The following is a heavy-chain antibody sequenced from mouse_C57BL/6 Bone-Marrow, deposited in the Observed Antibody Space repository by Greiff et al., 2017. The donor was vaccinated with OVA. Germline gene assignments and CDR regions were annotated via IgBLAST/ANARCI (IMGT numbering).Heavy chain of an antibody. CDR3: TRCYFDY. CDR2: IDPETGGT. J-gene: IGHJ2*01. Sequence: QVQLMESGAELVRPGASVTLSCKASGYTFTDYEMHWVKQTPVHGLEWIGAIDPETGGTAYNQKFKGKAILTADKSSSTAYMELRSLTSEDSAVYYCTRCYFDYWGQGTTLTVSS. V-gene: IGHV1-15*01. CDR1: GYTFTDYE.